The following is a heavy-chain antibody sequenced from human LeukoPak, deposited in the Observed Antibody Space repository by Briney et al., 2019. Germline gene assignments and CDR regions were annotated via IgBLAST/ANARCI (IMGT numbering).Heavy chain of an antibody. J-gene: IGHJ4*02. D-gene: IGHD1-1*01. CDR2: INSDGSST. Sequence: GRSLRLSCAASGFTFSSYGMHWVRQAPGKGLVWVSRINSDGSSTSYADSVKGRFTISRDNAKNTLYLQMNSLRAEDTAVYYCAREGHNAYYDYWGQGTLVTVSS. CDR1: GFTFSSYG. CDR3: AREGHNAYYDY. V-gene: IGHV3-74*01.